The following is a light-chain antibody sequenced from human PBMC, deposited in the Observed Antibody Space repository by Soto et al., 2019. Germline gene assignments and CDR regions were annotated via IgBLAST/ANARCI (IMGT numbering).Light chain of an antibody. CDR2: GAS. CDR1: QTVGSGY. CDR3: QQYSDSPLS. Sequence: VLTQSPGTLSLSPGERATLSCRASQTVGSGYLAWYQQKPGQAPRLLIYGASSRASGIPDRFTGSGSGTDFTLTITRLEPEDFAVYWCQQYSDSPLSFGGGTKVELK. J-gene: IGKJ4*01. V-gene: IGKV3-20*01.